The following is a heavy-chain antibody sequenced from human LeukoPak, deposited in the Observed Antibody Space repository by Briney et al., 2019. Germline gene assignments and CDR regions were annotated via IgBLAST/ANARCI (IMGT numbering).Heavy chain of an antibody. CDR1: GFTFSSYA. CDR3: AKKSGYYDSSGYTFDY. CDR2: ISGSGGST. Sequence: GGSLRLSCAASGFTFSSYAMSWVRQAPGKGLEWVSAISGSGGSTYYADSVKGRLTISRDNSKNTLYLQMNSLRAEDTAVYYCAKKSGYYDSSGYTFDYWGQGTLVTVSS. D-gene: IGHD3-22*01. V-gene: IGHV3-23*01. J-gene: IGHJ4*02.